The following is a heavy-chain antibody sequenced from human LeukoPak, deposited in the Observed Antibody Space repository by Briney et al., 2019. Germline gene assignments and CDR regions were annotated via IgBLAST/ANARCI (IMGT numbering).Heavy chain of an antibody. J-gene: IGHJ6*03. Sequence: PSETLSLTCTVSGGSISSYYWSWIRQPAGKGLEWIGRIYTSGSTNYDPSLKSRVTMSVDTSKNQFSLKLSSVTAADTAVYYCARALGSTSNYVGYYYYYYMDVWGKGTTVTVSS. D-gene: IGHD2-2*01. CDR3: ARALGSTSNYVGYYYYYYMDV. CDR2: IYTSGST. CDR1: GGSISSYY. V-gene: IGHV4-4*07.